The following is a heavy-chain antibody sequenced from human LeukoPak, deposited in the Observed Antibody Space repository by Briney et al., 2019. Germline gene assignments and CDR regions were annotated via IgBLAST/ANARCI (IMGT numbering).Heavy chain of an antibody. J-gene: IGHJ6*03. CDR1: GGSFSGYY. CDR3: ARQYCSGGSCYSSKSLYYMDV. Sequence: SSETLSLTCAVYGGSFSGYYWSWIRQPPGKGLEWIGEINHSGSTNYNPSLKSRVTISVDTSKNQFSLKLSSVTAADTAVYYCARQYCSGGSCYSSKSLYYMDVWGKGTTVTVSS. D-gene: IGHD2-15*01. CDR2: INHSGST. V-gene: IGHV4-34*01.